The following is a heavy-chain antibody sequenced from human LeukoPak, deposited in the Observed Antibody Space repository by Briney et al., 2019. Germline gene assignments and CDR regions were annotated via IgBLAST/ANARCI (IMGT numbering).Heavy chain of an antibody. D-gene: IGHD2-2*02. CDR1: GFTFSSNS. Sequence: GGSLRLSCAASGFTFSSNSMNWARQAPGKGLEWVSSISSSSSYIYYADSVKGRFTISRDNAKNSLYLQMNSLRAEDTAVYYCARGGRGYCSSTSCYTNYYYYMDVWGKGTTVTVSS. J-gene: IGHJ6*03. CDR3: ARGGRGYCSSTSCYTNYYYYMDV. V-gene: IGHV3-21*01. CDR2: ISSSSSYI.